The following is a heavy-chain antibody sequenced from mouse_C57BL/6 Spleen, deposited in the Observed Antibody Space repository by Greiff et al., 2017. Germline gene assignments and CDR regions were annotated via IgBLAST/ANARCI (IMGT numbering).Heavy chain of an antibody. J-gene: IGHJ2*01. CDR2: IDPEDGET. CDR1: GFNIKDYY. Sequence: EVQLQESGAELVKPGASVKLSCTASGFNIKDYYMHWVKQRTEQGLEWIGRIDPEDGETKYAPKFQGKDTITADTSSNTAYLQLSSLTSEYTAVYYCARSTTASYYFDYWGQGTTLTVSS. V-gene: IGHV14-2*01. CDR3: ARSTTASYYFDY. D-gene: IGHD2-1*01.